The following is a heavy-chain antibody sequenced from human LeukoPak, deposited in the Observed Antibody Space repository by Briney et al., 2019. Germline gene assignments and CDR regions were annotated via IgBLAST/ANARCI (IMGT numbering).Heavy chain of an antibody. Sequence: GGSLRLSCAASGFTFDSYAMHWVRQAPGKGLEWLSLINWDGATTYYADSVKGRFTISRDNSKSSLYLQMSSLKAEDTAFYYCAKDSGYSSTRGYFDYWGQGTLVTVSS. CDR1: GFTFDSYA. J-gene: IGHJ4*02. D-gene: IGHD6-13*01. CDR3: AKDSGYSSTRGYFDY. V-gene: IGHV3-43D*03. CDR2: INWDGATT.